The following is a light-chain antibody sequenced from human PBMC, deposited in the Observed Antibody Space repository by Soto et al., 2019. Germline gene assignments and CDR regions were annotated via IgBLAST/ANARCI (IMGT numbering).Light chain of an antibody. CDR3: QQYDGYSRT. CDR1: QSISGW. CDR2: DAS. J-gene: IGKJ1*01. Sequence: DIQMTQSPSTLSASVGDRVTITCRASQSISGWLAWYQQKPGKAPKVLIYDASSLESGVPSRFSGSGSGTEFTLTISSLQPDDFATYYCQQYDGYSRTFGQGTKVEI. V-gene: IGKV1-5*01.